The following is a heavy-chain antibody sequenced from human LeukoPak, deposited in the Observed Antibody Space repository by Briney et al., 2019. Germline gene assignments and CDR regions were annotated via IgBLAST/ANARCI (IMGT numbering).Heavy chain of an antibody. CDR1: GVSISSYY. D-gene: IGHD1-26*01. CDR3: ARARYREINYAYAGGFYYMDV. V-gene: IGHV4-59*01. CDR2: IYYSGST. J-gene: IGHJ6*03. Sequence: PSETLSLTCTVSGVSISSYYWSWIRQPPGKGLEWIGYIYYSGSTNYNPSLKSRVTISVDMSKPQFYLELSSVTAADTAVYYCARARYREINYAYAGGFYYMDVWGKGTTVTVSS.